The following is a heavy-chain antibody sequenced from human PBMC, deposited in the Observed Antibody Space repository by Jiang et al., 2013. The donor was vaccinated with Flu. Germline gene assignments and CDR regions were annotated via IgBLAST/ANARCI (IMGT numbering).Heavy chain of an antibody. CDR2: ISGSGGST. V-gene: IGHV3-23*01. CDR3: AKDSVEDYYDSSGKTKDAFDI. Sequence: VQLLESGGGLVQPGGSLRLSCAASGFTFSSYAMSWVRQAPGKGLEWVSAISGSGGSTYYADSVKGRFTISRDNSKNTLYLQMNSLRAEDTAVYYCAKDSVEDYYDSSGKTKDAFDIWGQGTMVTVSS. J-gene: IGHJ3*02. D-gene: IGHD3-22*01. CDR1: GFTFSSYA.